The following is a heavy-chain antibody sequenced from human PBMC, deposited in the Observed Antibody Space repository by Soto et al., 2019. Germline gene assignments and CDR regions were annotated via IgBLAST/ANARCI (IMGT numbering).Heavy chain of an antibody. CDR2: IYYSGST. Sequence: QVQLQESGPGLVKPSQTLSLTCTVSGGSISSGGYYWSWIRQHPGKGLEWIGYIYYSGSTYYHPSLKSRVTISVDTSKNQFSLKLSSVTAADTAVYYCARTGSGSYYYYYYMDVWGKGTTVTVSS. V-gene: IGHV4-31*03. D-gene: IGHD3-10*01. CDR1: GGSISSGGYY. J-gene: IGHJ6*03. CDR3: ARTGSGSYYYYYYMDV.